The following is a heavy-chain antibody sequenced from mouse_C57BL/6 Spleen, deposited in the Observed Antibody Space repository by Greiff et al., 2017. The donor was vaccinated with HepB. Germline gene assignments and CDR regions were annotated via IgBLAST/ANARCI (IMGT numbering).Heavy chain of an antibody. CDR3: ARPGSSYGWFAY. D-gene: IGHD1-1*01. CDR2: IYPGSGNT. J-gene: IGHJ3*01. V-gene: IGHV1-76*01. CDR1: GYTFTEYY. Sequence: VQLQQSGAELVRPGASVKLSCKASGYTFTEYYINWVKQRPGQGLEWIARIYPGSGNTYYNEKFKGKATLTAEKSSSTAYMQLSSLTSEDSAVYVCARPGSSYGWFAYWGQGTLVTVSA.